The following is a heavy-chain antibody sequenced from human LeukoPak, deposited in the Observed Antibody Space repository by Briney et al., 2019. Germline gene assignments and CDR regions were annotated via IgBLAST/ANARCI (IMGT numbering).Heavy chain of an antibody. CDR3: AKDRRNLAGAVARDAFNI. Sequence: GCSLTLSCAASGFTLSSYAMIWVRQAPGKGREGASAVSGSGGSTYYAASVKGRFTSSRDNSKNSLYLQLNSLRAEDTAVYYCAKDRRNLAGAVARDAFNIWGQGTMVTVSS. J-gene: IGHJ3*02. D-gene: IGHD6-19*01. CDR2: VSGSGGST. CDR1: GFTLSSYA. V-gene: IGHV3-23*01.